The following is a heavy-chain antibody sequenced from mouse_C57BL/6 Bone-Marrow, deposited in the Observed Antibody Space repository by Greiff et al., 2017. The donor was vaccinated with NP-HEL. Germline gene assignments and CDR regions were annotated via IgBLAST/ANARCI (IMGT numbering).Heavy chain of an antibody. V-gene: IGHV5-4*01. Sequence: EVQLQQSGGGLVKPGGSLKLSCAASGFTFSSYAMSWVRQTPEKRLEWVATISDGGSYTYYPDNVKGRFTISRDNAKNNLYLQMSHLKSEDTAMYYCARDSSITTVVAKDAMDYWGQGTSVTVSS. CDR2: ISDGGSYT. CDR1: GFTFSSYA. CDR3: ARDSSITTVVAKDAMDY. J-gene: IGHJ4*01. D-gene: IGHD1-1*01.